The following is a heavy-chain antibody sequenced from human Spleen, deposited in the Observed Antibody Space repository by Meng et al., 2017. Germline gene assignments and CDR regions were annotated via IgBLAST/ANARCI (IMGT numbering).Heavy chain of an antibody. CDR1: GGSFSGYY. CDR3: ARGPRRGYCSGGSCYFDY. D-gene: IGHD2-15*01. CDR2: INHSGST. J-gene: IGHJ4*02. V-gene: IGHV4-34*01. Sequence: QQQQGCAGLLKPSETLSRTCAVYGGSFSGYYWSWIRQPPGKGLEWIGEINHSGSTNYTPSLKSRVTISVDTSKNQFSLKLSSVTAADTAVYYCARGPRRGYCSGGSCYFDYWGQGTLVTVSS.